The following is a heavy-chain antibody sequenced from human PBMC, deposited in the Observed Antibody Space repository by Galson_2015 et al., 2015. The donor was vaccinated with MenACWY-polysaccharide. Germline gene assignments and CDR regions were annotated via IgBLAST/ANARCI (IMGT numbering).Heavy chain of an antibody. J-gene: IGHJ4*02. D-gene: IGHD2-15*01. Sequence: SVKVSCEASGGTFDDHGFYWVRQAPGQGLEWMGRLIPMLGRPIYAQKIQGSITSTADQSQSKGYMEMSSLSSEDTAVYYCARVECNDGGRCYFAHWGQGTLVTVSS. V-gene: IGHV1-69*04. CDR2: LIPMLGRP. CDR3: ARVECNDGGRCYFAH. CDR1: GGTFDDHG.